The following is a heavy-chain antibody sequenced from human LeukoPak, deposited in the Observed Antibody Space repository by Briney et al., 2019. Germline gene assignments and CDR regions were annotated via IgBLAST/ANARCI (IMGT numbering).Heavy chain of an antibody. CDR2: INSGGSRT. Sequence: GGSLRLSCAASGFTFSTYWMNWVRQAPGKGLVWVSRINSGGSRTSYADSVKGRFTISRDNAQNTLHLQMNSLRAEDMAVYSCARAYYYDSSGYPAGDDYWGQGTLVTVSS. J-gene: IGHJ4*02. CDR1: GFTFSTYW. D-gene: IGHD3-22*01. V-gene: IGHV3-74*01. CDR3: ARAYYYDSSGYPAGDDY.